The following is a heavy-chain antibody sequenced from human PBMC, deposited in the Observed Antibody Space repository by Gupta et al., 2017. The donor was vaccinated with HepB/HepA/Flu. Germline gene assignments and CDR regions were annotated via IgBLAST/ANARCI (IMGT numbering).Heavy chain of an antibody. D-gene: IGHD4-17*01. Sequence: QLQLQESGPGLVKPSETLSLTGTVSGGSISSSSYYWGWIRQPPGKGLGWIGSIYYSGSTYYTPSLKSRVTIYVDTSKNQFSLKLSFVTAADTAVYYCARGPVTTAPRSRPTHYFDYWGQGTRGTVA. V-gene: IGHV4-39*01. J-gene: IGHJ4*02. CDR2: IYYSGST. CDR1: GGSISSSSYY. CDR3: ARGPVTTAPRSRPTHYFDY.